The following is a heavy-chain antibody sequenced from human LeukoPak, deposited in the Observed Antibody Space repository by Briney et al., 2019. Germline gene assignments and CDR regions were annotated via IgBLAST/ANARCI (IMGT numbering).Heavy chain of an antibody. CDR1: GFTFSSYW. CDR2: IKQDGSEK. J-gene: IGHJ4*02. V-gene: IGHV3-7*01. Sequence: GGSLRLSCAASGFTFSSYWMSWVRQAPGKGLEWVANIKQDGSEKYYVDSVKGRFTISRDNAKNSLYLQMNSLRAEDTAVYYCARMIVVVPAAMDYWGQGTLVTVSS. D-gene: IGHD2-2*01. CDR3: ARMIVVVPAAMDY.